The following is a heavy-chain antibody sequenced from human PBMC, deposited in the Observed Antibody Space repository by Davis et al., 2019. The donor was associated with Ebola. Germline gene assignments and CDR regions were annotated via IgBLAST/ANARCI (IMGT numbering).Heavy chain of an antibody. CDR3: ARDFSYGD. CDR2: ISSGGGAP. D-gene: IGHD5-18*01. V-gene: IGHV3-23*01. CDR1: GFTFSTYA. Sequence: GESLKISCAASGFTFSTYAMGWVRQAPGKGLEWVSDISSGGGAPYYADSVKGRFTTFRDNPKNTLYLQMNSLRAEDTAVYYCARDFSYGDWGQGTLITVSS. J-gene: IGHJ4*02.